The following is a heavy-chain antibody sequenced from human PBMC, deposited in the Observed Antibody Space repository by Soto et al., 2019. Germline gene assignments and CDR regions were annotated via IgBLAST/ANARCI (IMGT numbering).Heavy chain of an antibody. Sequence: SVKVSCKASGGTFSSFAFNWVRQAPGQGPEWMGGTIPILGTANYAQKFQGRVTIIADETTNTASLELTSLRSEDTAVYYCARGNALDIWGQGTTVTVSS. CDR1: GGTFSSFA. V-gene: IGHV1-69*13. CDR3: ARGNALDI. CDR2: TIPILGTA. J-gene: IGHJ6*02.